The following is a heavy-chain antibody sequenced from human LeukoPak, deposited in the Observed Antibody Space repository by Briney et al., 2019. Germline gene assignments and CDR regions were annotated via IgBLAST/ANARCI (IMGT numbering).Heavy chain of an antibody. Sequence: PGGSLRLSCAASGFTFSPYWMHWVRQGPGKGLVRVARIDSDGSSTIYADSVKGRLTISRDNAQNTLYLQMDSLRAEDTAVYYCARGGGDHAFDVWGQGTMVTVSS. V-gene: IGHV3-74*01. CDR1: GFTFSPYW. CDR2: IDSDGSST. J-gene: IGHJ3*01. D-gene: IGHD2-21*02. CDR3: ARGGGDHAFDV.